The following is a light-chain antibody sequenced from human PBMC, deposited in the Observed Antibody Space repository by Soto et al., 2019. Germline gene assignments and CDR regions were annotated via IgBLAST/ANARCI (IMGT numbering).Light chain of an antibody. V-gene: IGLV1-47*02. CDR1: SSNIGSNS. CDR2: SNN. Sequence: QSVLTQPPSASGAPGQRVTISCSGSSSNIGSNSVYWYHQLPGTAPKLLIYSNNQRPSGVPDRFSGSKSGTSASLAISGLRSEDEADYYCAALDDSLSGGVFGGGTKLTVL. J-gene: IGLJ3*02. CDR3: AALDDSLSGGV.